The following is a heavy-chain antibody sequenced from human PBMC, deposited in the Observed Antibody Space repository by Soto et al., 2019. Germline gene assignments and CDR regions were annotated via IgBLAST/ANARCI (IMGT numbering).Heavy chain of an antibody. CDR2: INHSGST. Sequence: SETLSLTCAVYGGSFSGYYWSWIRQPPVKGLEWIGEINHSGSTNYNPSLKSRVTISVDTSKNQFSLKLSSVTAADTAVYYCARGLMLWFGELLYWFDPWGQGTLVTVS. CDR1: GGSFSGYY. D-gene: IGHD3-10*01. CDR3: ARGLMLWFGELLYWFDP. V-gene: IGHV4-34*01. J-gene: IGHJ5*02.